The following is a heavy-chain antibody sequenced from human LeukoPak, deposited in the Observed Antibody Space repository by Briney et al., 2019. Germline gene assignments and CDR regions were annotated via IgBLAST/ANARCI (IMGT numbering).Heavy chain of an antibody. CDR3: ASSMVRGVYGFDY. V-gene: IGHV4-4*07. J-gene: IGHJ4*02. Sequence: SETLSLTCTVSGGSISSYYWSWIRQPAGKGLEWIGRIYTSGSTKYNPSLKSRVTVSVDTSKNQFSLKLSSVTAADTAVYYCASSMVRGVYGFDYWGQGTLVTVSS. CDR1: GGSISSYY. CDR2: IYTSGST. D-gene: IGHD3-10*01.